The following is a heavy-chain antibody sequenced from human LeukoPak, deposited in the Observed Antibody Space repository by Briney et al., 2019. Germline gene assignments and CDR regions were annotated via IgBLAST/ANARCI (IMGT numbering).Heavy chain of an antibody. CDR1: GFTFDAYE. V-gene: IGHV3-48*03. D-gene: IGHD2/OR15-2a*01. CDR2: ISGSGRTI. J-gene: IGHJ5*01. Sequence: GGSLRLSCAASGFTFDAYEINWVRQAPGKGLKWVSYISGSGRTIYYADSVKGRFTISWDNAKNSVYLQMNRLRAEDTAVYYCARGVYGRFDSWGQGTLVTVSS. CDR3: ARGVYGRFDS.